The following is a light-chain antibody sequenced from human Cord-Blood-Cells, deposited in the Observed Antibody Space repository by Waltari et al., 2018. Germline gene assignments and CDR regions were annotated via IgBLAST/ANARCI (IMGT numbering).Light chain of an antibody. CDR1: QSVSSN. V-gene: IGKV3-15*01. J-gene: IGKJ4*01. Sequence: EIVMTQSPATLSVSPGERATLSCRARQSVSSNLAWYQQKPGQAPRLLIYGASPRATGIPARFSGSGSGTEFTLTISSLQSEDFAVYYCQQYNNWPPLTFGGGTKVEIK. CDR3: QQYNNWPPLT. CDR2: GAS.